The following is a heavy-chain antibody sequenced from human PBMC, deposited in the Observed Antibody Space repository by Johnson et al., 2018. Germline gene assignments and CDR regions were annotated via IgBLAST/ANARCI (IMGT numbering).Heavy chain of an antibody. CDR2: IRSTGNNNAT. CDR1: GLSFSVSA. Sequence: VRLREAGGGLVEHRGSLELCCGASGLSFSVSAMPGVRPAHGKGLEWVGRIRSTGNNNATRYAASPKGIFTVSRDDSKNTGALQMNSLKTEDAAVYYCAIQLSSWSFDAFDIWGQGTMVTVSS. CDR3: AIQLSSWSFDAFDI. D-gene: IGHD6-13*01. J-gene: IGHJ3*02. V-gene: IGHV3-73*02.